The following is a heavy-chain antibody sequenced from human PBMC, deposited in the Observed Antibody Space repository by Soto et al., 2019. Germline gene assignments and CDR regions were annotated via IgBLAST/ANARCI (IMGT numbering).Heavy chain of an antibody. J-gene: IGHJ1*01. D-gene: IGHD6-13*01. Sequence: GGSLRLSCAGSGFTFFNYAMHWVRQAPGKGLEWVGVISKAGESEYSDSVKGRFTISRDKSTLYLQLNRLTAEDSAVYYCARDPLAGIAGAGLSEYFQYWGQGTQVTVSS. V-gene: IGHV3-30*04. CDR2: ISKAGESE. CDR3: ARDPLAGIAGAGLSEYFQY. CDR1: GFTFFNYA.